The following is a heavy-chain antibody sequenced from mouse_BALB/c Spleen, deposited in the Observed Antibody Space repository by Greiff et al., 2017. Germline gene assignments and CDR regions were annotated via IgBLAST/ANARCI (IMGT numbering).Heavy chain of an antibody. CDR2: INPSSGYT. Sequence: VQLVESGAELARPGASVKMSCKASGYTFTSYTMHWVKQRPGQGLEWIGYINPSSGYTNYNQKFKDKATLTADKSSSTAYMQLSSLTSEDSAVYYCASTGYGTHFDYWGQGTTLTVSS. CDR3: ASTGYGTHFDY. D-gene: IGHD2-1*01. V-gene: IGHV1-4*01. J-gene: IGHJ2*01. CDR1: GYTFTSYT.